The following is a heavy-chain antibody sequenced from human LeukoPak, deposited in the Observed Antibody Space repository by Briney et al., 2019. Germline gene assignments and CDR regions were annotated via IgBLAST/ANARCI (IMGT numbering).Heavy chain of an antibody. J-gene: IGHJ4*02. V-gene: IGHV3-21*01. CDR1: GFSFSSYS. CDR3: ARDLSGVTGYTYGRGIDY. D-gene: IGHD5-18*01. Sequence: PGGSLRLSCAASGFSFSSYSMNWVRQAPGKGLEWVSSISSSSSYIYYADSVKGRFTISRDNAKTSLYLQMNSLRVEDTAVYYCARDLSGVTGYTYGRGIDYWGQGTLVTVSS. CDR2: ISSSSSYI.